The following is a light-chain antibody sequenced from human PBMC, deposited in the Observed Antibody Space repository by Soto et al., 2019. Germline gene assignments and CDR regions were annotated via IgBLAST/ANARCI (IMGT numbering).Light chain of an antibody. J-gene: IGLJ2*01. CDR2: EVS. Sequence: QSALTQPASVSGSPGQSITISCTGASSDVGTYNLVSWYRQYPGKAPQLLIYEVSKLASGVSNRFSGSKSGNTASLTISGLQAEEEADYFCCSYAGSTTFVLFGGGTKLTVL. CDR1: SSDVGTYNL. V-gene: IGLV2-23*02. CDR3: CSYAGSTTFVL.